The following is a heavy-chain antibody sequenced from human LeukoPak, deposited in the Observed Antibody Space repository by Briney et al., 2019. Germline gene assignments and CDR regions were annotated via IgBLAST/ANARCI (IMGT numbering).Heavy chain of an antibody. CDR1: GGSFSGYY. V-gene: IGHV4-34*01. D-gene: IGHD3-9*01. J-gene: IGHJ5*02. Sequence: PSETLSLTCAVYGGSFSGYYWSWIRQPPGKGLEWIGEINHSGSTNYNPSLKSRVTISVDTSKNQFSLKLSSVTAADTAVYYCASLYYDILTGYSTHKNWFDPWGQGTLVTVSS. CDR3: ASLYYDILTGYSTHKNWFDP. CDR2: INHSGST.